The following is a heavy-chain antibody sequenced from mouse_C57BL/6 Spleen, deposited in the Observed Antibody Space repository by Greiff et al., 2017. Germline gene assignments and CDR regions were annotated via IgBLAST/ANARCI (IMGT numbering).Heavy chain of an antibody. Sequence: VQLQQPGPELVKPGASVKISCKASGYAFTSSWMNWVKQRPGKGLEWIGRIYPGNGDTNYNGKFKGKATLTADKSSSTAYMQLSSLTSEDSAVYFCARYDYRDMDYWGKGTSVTVSS. V-gene: IGHV1-82*01. CDR1: GYAFTSSW. J-gene: IGHJ4*01. CDR3: ARYDYRDMDY. D-gene: IGHD2-14*01. CDR2: IYPGNGDT.